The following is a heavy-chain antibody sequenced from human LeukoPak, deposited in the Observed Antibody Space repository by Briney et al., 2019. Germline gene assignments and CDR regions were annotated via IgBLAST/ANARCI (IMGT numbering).Heavy chain of an antibody. CDR3: VRDRGTYRPIDY. Sequence: QPGGSLRLSCAASGFTFSDHYMDWVRQAAGKGLEWVGRIRNKANSYTTEYAASVKGRFTISRDDSTNSLYLQMNSLGAEDTAIYYCVRDRGTYRPIDYWGQGTLVTVSS. CDR2: IRNKANSYTT. CDR1: GFTFSDHY. J-gene: IGHJ4*02. V-gene: IGHV3-72*01. D-gene: IGHD1-26*01.